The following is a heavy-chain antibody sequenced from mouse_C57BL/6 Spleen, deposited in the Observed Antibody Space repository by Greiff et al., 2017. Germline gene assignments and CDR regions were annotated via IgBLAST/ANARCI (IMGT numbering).Heavy chain of an antibody. V-gene: IGHV7-3*01. D-gene: IGHD1-1*01. CDR2: IRNKANGYTT. CDR1: GFTFTDYY. Sequence: EVHLVESGGGLVQPGGSLSLSCAASGFTFTDYYMSWIRQPPGKALEWLGFIRNKANGYTTEYSASVKGRFTISRDNSQSILYLQMNALRAEDSATYYCARSSYYYCSSYDWYFDVWGTGTTVTVSS. CDR3: ARSSYYYCSSYDWYFDV. J-gene: IGHJ1*03.